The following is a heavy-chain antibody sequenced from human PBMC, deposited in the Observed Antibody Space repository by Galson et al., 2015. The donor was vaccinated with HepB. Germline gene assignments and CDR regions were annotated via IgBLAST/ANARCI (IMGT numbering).Heavy chain of an antibody. V-gene: IGHV2-5*02. CDR1: GFSLSTNGVS. CDR2: IYWDDEK. Sequence: PALVKPTQTLTLTCTFSGFSLSTNGVSVGWIRQPPGGALEWLALIYWDDEKRYSPSLRSRLTIAKDTSKNQVVLTMTNMDPVDTATYYCGRNSGNYYGHIYWGQGTLVTVSS. D-gene: IGHD1-26*01. CDR3: GRNSGNYYGHIY. J-gene: IGHJ4*02.